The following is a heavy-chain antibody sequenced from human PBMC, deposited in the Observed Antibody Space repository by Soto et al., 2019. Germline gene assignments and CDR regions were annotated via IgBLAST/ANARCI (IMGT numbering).Heavy chain of an antibody. V-gene: IGHV3-15*07. CDR1: GLTFSNAG. Sequence: EVQLVESGGGLVKPGGSLRLSCAASGLTFSNAGMSWARQAPGKGLEWVGRIRSKNDGGTIDYAAPVKGRFSISRDDSKDKLYQAMNSLKTEDTAEYYCIYSRGDSSSAGCSVFRWFDYWGQGTLVTVSS. CDR3: IYSRGDSSSAGCSVFRWFDY. D-gene: IGHD2-2*01. CDR2: IRSKNDGGTI. J-gene: IGHJ5*01.